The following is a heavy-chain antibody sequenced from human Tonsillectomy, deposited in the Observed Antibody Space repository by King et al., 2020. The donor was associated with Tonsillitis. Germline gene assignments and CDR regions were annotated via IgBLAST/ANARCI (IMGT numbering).Heavy chain of an antibody. CDR1: GGSISGYY. CDR2: IYYSGIT. CDR3: ARTSAAADLDY. D-gene: IGHD6-13*01. J-gene: IGHJ4*02. Sequence: QVQLQESGPGLVKPSETLSLTCSVSGGSISGYYWSWIRQPPGKGQEWIGYIYYSGITNYNPSLKSRVTISGDTSKNQFSLKVTSVTAADTAVYYCARTSAAADLDYWGQGTLVTVSS. V-gene: IGHV4-59*01.